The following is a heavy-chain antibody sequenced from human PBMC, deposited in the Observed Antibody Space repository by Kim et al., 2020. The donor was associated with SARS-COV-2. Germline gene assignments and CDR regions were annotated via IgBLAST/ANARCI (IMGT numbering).Heavy chain of an antibody. D-gene: IGHD6-13*01. J-gene: IGHJ4*02. Sequence: YSDPAKGRFTISRDNAKNSLYLQMNSLRAQYTALYSCAKLIPAADDRSTDYWGQGTLVTVS. V-gene: IGHV3-9*01. CDR3: AKLIPAADDRSTDY.